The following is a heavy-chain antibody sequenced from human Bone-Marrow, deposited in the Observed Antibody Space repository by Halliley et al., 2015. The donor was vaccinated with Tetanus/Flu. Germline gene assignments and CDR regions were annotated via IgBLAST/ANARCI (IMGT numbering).Heavy chain of an antibody. J-gene: IGHJ3*01. D-gene: IGHD3-9*01. V-gene: IGHV3-30*02. CDR3: ASGYFKGSAGIDAFDL. CDR2: TRRDERNE. Sequence: TRRDERNEYNAVSVKGRFTISGDKSKNTIYLQMYSLRGDATGVYYCASGYFKGSAGIDAFDLWGQGTLVTVSS.